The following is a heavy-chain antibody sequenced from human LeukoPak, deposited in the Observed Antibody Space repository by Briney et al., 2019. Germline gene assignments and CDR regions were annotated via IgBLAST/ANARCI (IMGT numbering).Heavy chain of an antibody. Sequence: PGGSLRLSCEASGFTFSIYAMSWVRQTPGKGLQWVSSITSRDGTTYYADSVKGRFTISRDNSENTLYLRMSSLRAEDTAIYYCARDRPNYYGSDGHYYRRDSDRWGQGTLVTVSS. CDR1: GFTFSIYA. D-gene: IGHD3-22*01. CDR3: ARDRPNYYGSDGHYYRRDSDR. J-gene: IGHJ5*02. CDR2: ITSRDGTT. V-gene: IGHV3-23*01.